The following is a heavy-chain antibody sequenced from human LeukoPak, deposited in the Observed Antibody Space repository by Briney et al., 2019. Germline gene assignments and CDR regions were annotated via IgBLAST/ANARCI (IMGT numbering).Heavy chain of an antibody. V-gene: IGHV1-8*01. Sequence: ASVKVSCKTSGYSFTNYDINWVRPATGQGLEWMGWMNPNSGNTGYAQKFQGRVTMTRNTSISTAYMELSSLRSEDTAVYYCARGISAAGLDYWGQGTLVTVSS. J-gene: IGHJ4*02. CDR3: ARGISAAGLDY. CDR1: GYSFTNYD. CDR2: MNPNSGNT. D-gene: IGHD6-13*01.